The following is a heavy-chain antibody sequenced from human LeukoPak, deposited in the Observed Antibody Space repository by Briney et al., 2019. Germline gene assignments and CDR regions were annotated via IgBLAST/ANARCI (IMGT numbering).Heavy chain of an antibody. CDR2: IYYSGST. V-gene: IGHV4-39*01. D-gene: IGHD4-17*01. Sequence: SETLSLTCTVSGGSISSSSYYWGWIRQPPGKGLEWIGSIYYSGSTYYNPSLKSRVTISVDTSKNQFSLKLSSVTAADTAVYYCARQVMTTVTFVLDYFDYWGQGTLVTVSS. CDR1: GGSISSSSYY. J-gene: IGHJ4*02. CDR3: ARQVMTTVTFVLDYFDY.